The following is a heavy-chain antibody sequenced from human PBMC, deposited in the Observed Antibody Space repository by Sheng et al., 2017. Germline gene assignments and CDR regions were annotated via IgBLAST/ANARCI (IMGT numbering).Heavy chain of an antibody. J-gene: IGHJ4*02. D-gene: IGHD3-10*01. Sequence: EEQMVESGGGLVQPGGSLRLSCAGSGFTFSNYWMHWVRQAPGKGLVWVSRIESDGSSATYADSVKGRFTISRDNAKNTLYLQMNSLRDEDTAVYYCARAGSSSGTYTNVDSWGQGTLVTVSS. V-gene: IGHV3-74*01. CDR2: IESDGSSA. CDR3: ARAGSSSGTYTNVDS. CDR1: GFTFSNYW.